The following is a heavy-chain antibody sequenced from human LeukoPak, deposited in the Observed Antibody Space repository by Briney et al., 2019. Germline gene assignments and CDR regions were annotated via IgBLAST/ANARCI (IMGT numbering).Heavy chain of an antibody. V-gene: IGHV4-38-2*01. CDR3: ATRGTYDVPENDAFDI. D-gene: IGHD3-22*01. CDR2: IYHSGST. J-gene: IGHJ3*02. CDR1: GYSISSGCY. Sequence: SETLSLTCAVSGYSISSGCYWGWIRQPPGKGLEWIGSIYHSGSTYYNPSLKSRVTISVDTSKNQFSLKLSSVTAADTAVYYCATRGTYDVPENDAFDIWGQGTMVTVSS.